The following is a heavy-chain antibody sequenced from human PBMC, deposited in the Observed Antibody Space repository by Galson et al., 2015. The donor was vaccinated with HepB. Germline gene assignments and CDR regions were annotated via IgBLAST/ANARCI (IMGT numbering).Heavy chain of an antibody. J-gene: IGHJ6*02. CDR3: ARDIGDWNYYYYGMDV. D-gene: IGHD3/OR15-3a*01. Sequence: SLRLSCAASGFTFSSYGMHWVRQAPGKGLEWVAVIWYDGSNKYYADSVKGRFTISRDNSKNTLYLQMNSLRAEDTAVYYCARDIGDWNYYYYGMDVWGQGTTVTVSS. V-gene: IGHV3-33*01. CDR1: GFTFSSYG. CDR2: IWYDGSNK.